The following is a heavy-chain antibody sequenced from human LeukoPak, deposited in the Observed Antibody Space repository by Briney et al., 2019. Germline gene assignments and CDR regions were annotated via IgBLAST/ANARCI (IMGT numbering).Heavy chain of an antibody. D-gene: IGHD3-10*01. Sequence: PGGSLRLSCAASGFTFSNAWMNWVRQAPGKGLEWVGRIKSKTNGGTTDYAAPVKGRFTVSRDDSKNTLYLQMNSLKTEDTAVYYCTTPRGGIMTFDYWGQGTLVTVSS. CDR3: TTPRGGIMTFDY. V-gene: IGHV3-15*07. CDR1: GFTFSNAW. J-gene: IGHJ4*02. CDR2: IKSKTNGGTT.